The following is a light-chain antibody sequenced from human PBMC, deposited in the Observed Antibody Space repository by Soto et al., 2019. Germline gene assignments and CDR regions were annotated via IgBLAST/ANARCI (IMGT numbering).Light chain of an antibody. J-gene: IGKJ1*01. CDR3: QQSYSTPWT. V-gene: IGKV1-39*01. CDR2: AAS. Sequence: DIQMTQSPSSLSASVGDRVTITCRASQNIRSYLNWYQQKPGTAPKLLISAASSLQSGVPSRFGGSGSGTDFTLTISRVQLEDFATYYCQQSYSTPWTFGQGTKVDIK. CDR1: QNIRSY.